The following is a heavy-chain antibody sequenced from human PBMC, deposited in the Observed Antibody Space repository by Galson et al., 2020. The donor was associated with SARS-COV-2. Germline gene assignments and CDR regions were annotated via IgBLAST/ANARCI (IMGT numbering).Heavy chain of an antibody. J-gene: IGHJ6*03. Sequence: GESLKISCAASGFTFSSYWMSWVRQAPGKGLEWVANIKQDGSEKYYVDSVKGRFTISRDNAKNSLYLQMNSLRAEDTAVYYCARDAGDYEYYMDVWGKGTTVTVSS. V-gene: IGHV3-7*03. D-gene: IGHD4-17*01. CDR2: IKQDGSEK. CDR3: ARDAGDYEYYMDV. CDR1: GFTFSSYW.